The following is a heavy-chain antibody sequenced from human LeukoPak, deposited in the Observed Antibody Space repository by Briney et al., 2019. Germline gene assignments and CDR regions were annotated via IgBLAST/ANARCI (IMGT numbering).Heavy chain of an antibody. J-gene: IGHJ4*02. V-gene: IGHV4-39*01. CDR1: GGSISSSSYY. CDR3: ARPSVAYSQWLVPGGLYFDY. Sequence: SETLSLTCTVSGGSISSSSYYWGWIRQPPGKGLEWIGRIYYSGSTYYNPSLKSRVTISVDTSKNQFSLKLSSVTAADTAVYYCARPSVAYSQWLVPGGLYFDYWGQGTLVTVSS. D-gene: IGHD6-19*01. CDR2: IYYSGST.